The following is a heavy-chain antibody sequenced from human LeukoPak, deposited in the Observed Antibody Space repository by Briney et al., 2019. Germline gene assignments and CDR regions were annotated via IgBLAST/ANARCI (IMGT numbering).Heavy chain of an antibody. CDR2: IIPIFGTA. CDR3: ARGPDTAMVDRGDY. D-gene: IGHD5-18*01. CDR1: GGTFSGYA. V-gene: IGHV1-69*13. J-gene: IGHJ4*02. Sequence: SVKVSCKASGGTFSGYAISWVRQAPGQGLEWMGGIIPIFGTATYAQRFHGRVTTTADESTTTAYMELSSLGSEDTAVYYCARGPDTAMVDRGDYWGQGTLVTVSS.